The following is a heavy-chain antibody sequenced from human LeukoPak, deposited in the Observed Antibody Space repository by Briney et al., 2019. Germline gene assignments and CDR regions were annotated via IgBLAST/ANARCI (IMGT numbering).Heavy chain of an antibody. J-gene: IGHJ4*02. CDR2: NIPIFGTA. CDR3: ARTSSGQWLQWRPFDY. Sequence: SVKVSCKASGGTFSSYAISWVPQAPGQGLECMGGNIPIFGTANYAQKFQGRVTITTDESASTAYMELSSLRSEGTAVYYCARTSSGQWLQWRPFDYWGQGTLVTVSS. CDR1: GGTFSSYA. V-gene: IGHV1-69*05. D-gene: IGHD5-24*01.